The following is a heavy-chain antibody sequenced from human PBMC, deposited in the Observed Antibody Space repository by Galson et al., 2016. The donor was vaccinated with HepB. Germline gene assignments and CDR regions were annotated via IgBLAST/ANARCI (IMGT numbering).Heavy chain of an antibody. Sequence: SLRLSCAASGFSISTYWMHWLRRGPGKGLEWVSRIGPDGSGTLFGDSVKGRFTISKDNAKSTLSLQMNSLRVEDTAVYYCVRDQSPGGVAYWGQGALVTVSS. D-gene: IGHD3-16*01. J-gene: IGHJ4*02. CDR1: GFSISTYW. V-gene: IGHV3-74*01. CDR3: VRDQSPGGVAY. CDR2: IGPDGSGT.